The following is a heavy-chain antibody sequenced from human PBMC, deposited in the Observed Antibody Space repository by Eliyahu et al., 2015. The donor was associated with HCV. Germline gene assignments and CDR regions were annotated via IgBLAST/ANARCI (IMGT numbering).Heavy chain of an antibody. CDR3: ARGDDYFFDS. CDR1: GYSFTSYW. CDR2: IYPGVSDT. Sequence: EVQLVQSGAEVKKPGESLKISCKGSGYSFTSYWIGWVRQMPGKGLECMGIIYPGVSDTIYTPSFQGRVTISADRSTSTAYLQWSSLKASDTAMYYCARGDDYFFDSWGQGTLVTVSS. J-gene: IGHJ4*02. V-gene: IGHV5-51*01. D-gene: IGHD1-1*01.